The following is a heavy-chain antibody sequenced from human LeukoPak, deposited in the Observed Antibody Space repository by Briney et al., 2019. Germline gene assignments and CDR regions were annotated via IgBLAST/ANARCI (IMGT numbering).Heavy chain of an antibody. CDR2: IYYSGST. CDR1: GGSISSSSYY. Sequence: SETLSLTCTVSGGSISSSSYYWGWIRQPPGKGLEWIGSIYYSGSTYYNPSLKSRVTISVDTSKNQFSLKLSSVTAADTAVYYCARGWFGNYYYYYYGMDVWGQGTTVTVSS. CDR3: ARGWFGNYYYYYYGMDV. J-gene: IGHJ6*02. D-gene: IGHD3-10*01. V-gene: IGHV4-39*07.